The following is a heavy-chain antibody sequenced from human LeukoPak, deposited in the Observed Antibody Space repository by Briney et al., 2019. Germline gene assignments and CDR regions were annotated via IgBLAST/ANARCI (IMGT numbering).Heavy chain of an antibody. CDR2: ISWNSGSI. D-gene: IGHD6-13*01. CDR1: GFTFDDYA. J-gene: IGHJ4*02. CDR3: AKDLTAAGKGPADY. Sequence: GGSLRLSCAASGFTFDDYAMHWVRQAPGKGLEWVSGISWNSGSIGYADSVKGRFTISRDNAKNSLYLQMNSLRAEGTALYYCAKDLTAAGKGPADYWGQGTLVTVSS. V-gene: IGHV3-9*01.